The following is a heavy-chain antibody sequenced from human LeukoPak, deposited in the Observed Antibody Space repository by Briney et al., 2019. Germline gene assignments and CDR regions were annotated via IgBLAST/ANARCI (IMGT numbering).Heavy chain of an antibody. CDR1: GFTFSSYS. CDR3: ARGITMVRGVIIPYYYGMDV. V-gene: IGHV3-21*01. Sequence: PGGSLRLSCAASGFTFSSYSMNWVRQAPGKGLEWVSSISSSSSYIYYADSVKGRFTISRDNAKNSLYLQMNSLRAEDTAVYYCARGITMVRGVIIPYYYGMDVWGQGTTVTVSS. D-gene: IGHD3-10*01. CDR2: ISSSSSYI. J-gene: IGHJ6*02.